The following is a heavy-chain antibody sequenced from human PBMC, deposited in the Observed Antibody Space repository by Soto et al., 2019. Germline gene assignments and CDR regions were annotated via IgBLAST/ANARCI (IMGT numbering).Heavy chain of an antibody. CDR1: GVSISSSSYY. CDR3: ARHLDYVDGMDV. V-gene: IGHV4-39*01. CDR2: IYYRGST. D-gene: IGHD4-17*01. Sequence: QLQLQESGPGLVKPSETLSLTCTVSGVSISSSSYYWGWIRQPPGKGLEWIGSIYYRGSTYYNPSLKSRVTISVDTSKNQFSLKLSSVTAADTAVYYCARHLDYVDGMDVWGQGTTVTVSS. J-gene: IGHJ6*02.